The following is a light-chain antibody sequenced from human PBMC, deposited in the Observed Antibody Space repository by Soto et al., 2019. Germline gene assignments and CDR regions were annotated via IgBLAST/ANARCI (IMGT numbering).Light chain of an antibody. V-gene: IGLV2-11*01. Sequence: QSALTQPRSVSGSPGQSVTISCTGTSSDIGGYNYVSWYQQDPGKAPKLMIYDVNKRPSGVPGRFSGSKSGNTASLTISGLQAEDEADYYCCSYAGSYTLVFGGGTKLTVL. CDR2: DVN. CDR1: SSDIGGYNY. CDR3: CSYAGSYTLV. J-gene: IGLJ2*01.